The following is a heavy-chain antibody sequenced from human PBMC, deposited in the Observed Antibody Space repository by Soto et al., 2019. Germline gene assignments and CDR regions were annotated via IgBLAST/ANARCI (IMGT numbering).Heavy chain of an antibody. CDR2: IKQDGSEK. CDR1: GFTFSSYW. D-gene: IGHD3-10*01. J-gene: IGHJ6*02. CDR3: ARDGALMGRGVRGYYYYGMDV. V-gene: IGHV3-7*03. Sequence: LRLSCAASGFTFSSYWMSWVRQAPGKGLEWVANIKQDGSEKYYADSVKGRFTISRDNAKNSLYLQMNSLRAEDTAVYYCARDGALMGRGVRGYYYYGMDVWGQGTTVTVSS.